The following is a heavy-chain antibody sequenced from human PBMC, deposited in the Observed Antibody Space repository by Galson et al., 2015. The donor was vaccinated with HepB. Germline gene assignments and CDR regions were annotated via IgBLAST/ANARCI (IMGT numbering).Heavy chain of an antibody. CDR3: TTNAVYYYYGMDV. V-gene: IGHV3-15*01. Sequence: SLRLSCAASGFTFSDAWMSWVRQAPGKGLEWVGRIKSKTDGGTTDYAAPVKGRFTISRDDSKNTLYLQMNSLKAEDTAVYYCTTNAVYYYYGMDVWGQGTLVTVSS. J-gene: IGHJ6*02. CDR1: GFTFSDAW. CDR2: IKSKTDGGTT.